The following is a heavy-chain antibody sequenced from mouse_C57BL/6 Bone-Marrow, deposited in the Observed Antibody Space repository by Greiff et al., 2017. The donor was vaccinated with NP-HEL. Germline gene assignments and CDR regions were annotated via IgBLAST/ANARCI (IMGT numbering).Heavy chain of an antibody. J-gene: IGHJ4*01. V-gene: IGHV1-63*01. Sequence: VKLMESGAELVRPGTSVKMSCKASGYTFTNYWIGWAKQRPGHGLEWIGDIYPGGGYTKYNEKLKGKATLTADKSSSTASIQFRSLTSEDSAIYYCARGDYDGYRRPYAVDYWGQGTSVTVSS. CDR3: ARGDYDGYRRPYAVDY. CDR1: GYTFTNYW. CDR2: IYPGGGYT. D-gene: IGHD1-2*01.